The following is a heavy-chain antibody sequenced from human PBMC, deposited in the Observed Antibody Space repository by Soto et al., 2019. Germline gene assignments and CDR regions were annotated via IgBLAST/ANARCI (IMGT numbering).Heavy chain of an antibody. CDR3: ARAWEEGDGFDI. CDR2: IGTAGDT. CDR1: GFTFSSYD. Sequence: EVQLVESGGGLVQPGGSLRLSCAASGFTFSSYDMHWVRQATGKGLEWVSAIGTAGDTYYPGSVKGRFTISRENAKNSLYLQMNSMRAGDTAVYYCARAWEEGDGFDIWGQGTMVTVSS. V-gene: IGHV3-13*01. J-gene: IGHJ3*02. D-gene: IGHD1-26*01.